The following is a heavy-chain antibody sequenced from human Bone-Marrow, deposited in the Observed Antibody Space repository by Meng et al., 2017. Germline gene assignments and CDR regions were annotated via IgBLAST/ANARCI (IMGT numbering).Heavy chain of an antibody. V-gene: IGHV3-7*03. CDR3: ARYTVRYYGSGSYLPYFDY. Sequence: GESLKISCAASGFTFSSYWMSWVRQAPGKGLEWVANIKQDGSEKYYVDSVKGRFTISRDNAKNSLYLQMNSLRAEDTAVYYCARYTVRYYGSGSYLPYFDYWGQGTLVTVSS. J-gene: IGHJ4*02. CDR1: GFTFSSYW. CDR2: IKQDGSEK. D-gene: IGHD3-10*01.